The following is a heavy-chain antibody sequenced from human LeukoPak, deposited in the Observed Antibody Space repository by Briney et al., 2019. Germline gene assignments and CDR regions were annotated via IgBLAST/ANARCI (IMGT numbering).Heavy chain of an antibody. Sequence: SETLSLTCTVSGGSISTYHWNWIRKSPGKGLEWIGFMQDTGNNNYNPSLRSRVTMFTVTSKNQFSLELSSVTAADTAVYYCARDKEHSYGRYFDFRGQGISVTGSS. V-gene: IGHV4-59*01. CDR1: GGSISTYH. D-gene: IGHD5-18*01. CDR3: ARDKEHSYGRYFDF. J-gene: IGHJ4*02. CDR2: MQDTGNN.